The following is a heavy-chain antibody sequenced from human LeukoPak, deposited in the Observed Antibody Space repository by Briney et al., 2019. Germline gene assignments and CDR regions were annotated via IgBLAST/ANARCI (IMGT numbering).Heavy chain of an antibody. CDR3: ARRAYSAAYWKHFDY. V-gene: IGHV4-39*01. J-gene: IGHJ4*02. CDR1: GDSIIGYY. Sequence: PSETLSLTCSVSGDSIIGYYWGWIRQPPGKGLEWIGNIYYTGNTYYNSSLKSRVTISLDTSKNQFSLKLNSVTAADTAVYFCARRAYSAAYWKHFDYWGQGTLVTVSS. D-gene: IGHD1-1*01. CDR2: IYYTGNT.